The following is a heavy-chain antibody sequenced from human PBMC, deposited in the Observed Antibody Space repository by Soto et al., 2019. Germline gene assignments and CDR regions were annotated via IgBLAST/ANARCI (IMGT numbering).Heavy chain of an antibody. D-gene: IGHD3-3*01. Sequence: QLQLQESGPGLVKPSETLSLTCTVSGGSISSSSYYWGWIRQPPGKGLEWIGSIYYSGSTYYNPSLKSRVTISVDTSKHQFALKLSSVTAADTAVYYCAKTYYDFWSDIYFDYWGQGTLVTVSS. V-gene: IGHV4-39*01. CDR1: GGSISSSSYY. J-gene: IGHJ4*02. CDR3: AKTYYDFWSDIYFDY. CDR2: IYYSGST.